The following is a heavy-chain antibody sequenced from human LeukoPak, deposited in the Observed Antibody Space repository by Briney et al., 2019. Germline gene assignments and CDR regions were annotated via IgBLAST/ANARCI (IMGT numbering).Heavy chain of an antibody. CDR2: INSDGSST. CDR3: ARGDDFGYL. CDR1: GFTSSSYW. V-gene: IGHV3-74*01. Sequence: GGSLRLSCAASGFTSSSYWMHWVRQAPGKGLVWVSRINSDGSSTNYADSVKGRFTSSRDNAKNTLYLQMNSLRAEDTAVYYCARGDDFGYLWGQGTLVTVSS. D-gene: IGHD4/OR15-4a*01. J-gene: IGHJ4*02.